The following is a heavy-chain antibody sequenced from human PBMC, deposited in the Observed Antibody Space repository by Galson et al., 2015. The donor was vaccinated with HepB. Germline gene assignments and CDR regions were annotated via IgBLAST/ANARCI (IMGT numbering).Heavy chain of an antibody. CDR1: GFTFSSYA. J-gene: IGHJ3*02. V-gene: IGHV3-23*01. CDR2: ISGSGGST. CDR3: AKTLVVLNAFDI. D-gene: IGHD4/OR15-4a*01. Sequence: SLRLSCAASGFTFSSYAMSWVRQAPGKGLEWVSAISGSGGSTYYADSVKGRFTISRDNSKNTLYLQMNSLRAEDTAVYYCAKTLVVLNAFDIWGQGTMVTVSS.